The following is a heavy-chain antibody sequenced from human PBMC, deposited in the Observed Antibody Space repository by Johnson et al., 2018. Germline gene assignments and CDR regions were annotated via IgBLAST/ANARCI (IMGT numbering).Heavy chain of an antibody. CDR1: GFTFSNYV. Sequence: QVQLVQSGGGVVQPGRSLRLSCAASGFTFSNYVMHWVRQAPGKGLEWVSVISYDGSNRFYADSVTGRFTVSRDNSKKTLYLQMNSLRAEDTAVDYCAKGPSPWRITIVGVVTPRHGRGQGALVTVSS. J-gene: IGHJ4*02. CDR2: ISYDGSNR. CDR3: AKGPSPWRITIVGVVTPRHG. V-gene: IGHV3-30*18. D-gene: IGHD3-3*01.